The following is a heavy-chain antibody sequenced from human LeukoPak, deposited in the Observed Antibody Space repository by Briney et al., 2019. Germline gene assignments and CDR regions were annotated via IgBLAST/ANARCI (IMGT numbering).Heavy chain of an antibody. J-gene: IGHJ5*02. CDR1: GGSINSSF. CDR2: SYTSGNT. D-gene: IGHD6-13*01. CDR3: ARGIVSSSWYGNWLDP. V-gene: IGHV4-4*07. Sequence: SETLSLTCTVSGGSINSSFWTWIRQPAGKGLEWVGRSYTSGNTKYNPSLKSRVTMSVNTSKNQFSLNLSSVTVAETAVYYCARGIVSSSWYGNWLDPWGQGTLVTVS.